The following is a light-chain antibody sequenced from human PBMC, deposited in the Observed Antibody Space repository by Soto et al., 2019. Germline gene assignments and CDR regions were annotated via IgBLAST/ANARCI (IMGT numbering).Light chain of an antibody. J-gene: IGLJ1*01. CDR1: SSDVGGYNY. CDR2: GVT. Sequence: QSVLTQPASVSGSPGQSITISCTGTSSDVGGYNYVSWFQQHPGKAHKLMVYGVTNRPSGVSNRFSGSRSGNTASLTISGLQSEDEAEYYCNSYTSSSTFVFGTGTKLTVL. CDR3: NSYTSSSTFV. V-gene: IGLV2-14*01.